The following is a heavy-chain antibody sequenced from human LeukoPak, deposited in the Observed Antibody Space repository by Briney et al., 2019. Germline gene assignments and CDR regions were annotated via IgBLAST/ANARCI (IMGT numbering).Heavy chain of an antibody. CDR2: VFYSGST. D-gene: IGHD6-19*01. J-gene: IGHJ6*03. CDR1: GGSISSYY. Sequence: SETLSLTCTISGGSISSYYWSWIRQPPGKGLEWIGYVFYSGSTNYNPSLKSRVTISIDTSKNQFSLKLSSVTAADTAVYYCARETDGGTVAGTQYYYYYYMDVWGKGTTVTVPS. V-gene: IGHV4-59*01. CDR3: ARETDGGTVAGTQYYYYYYMDV.